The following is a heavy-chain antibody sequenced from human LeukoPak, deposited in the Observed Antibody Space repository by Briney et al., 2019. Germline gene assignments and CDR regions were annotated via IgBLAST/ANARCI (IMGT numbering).Heavy chain of an antibody. CDR2: ISSSGSTI. D-gene: IGHD3-3*01. Sequence: GGSLRLSCAASGFTFSDYYMSWIRQAPGKGLEWVSYISSSGSTIYYADPVKGRFTISRDNAKNSLYLQMNSLRAEDTAVYYCARMDFWSGYTDYYYYMDVWGKGTTVTVSS. J-gene: IGHJ6*03. V-gene: IGHV3-11*04. CDR1: GFTFSDYY. CDR3: ARMDFWSGYTDYYYYMDV.